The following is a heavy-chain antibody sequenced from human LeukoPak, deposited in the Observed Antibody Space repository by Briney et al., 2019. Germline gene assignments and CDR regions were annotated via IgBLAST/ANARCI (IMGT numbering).Heavy chain of an antibody. V-gene: IGHV4-30-4*01. Sequence: SQTLSLTCTVSGGSISSGDYYWSWIRQPPGKGLEWIGYIYYSGSTYYNPSLKSRLTISGDTSKNQFSLRLSSVTAADTAVYYCARGTWSSSVDYWGQGTLVTVSS. CDR2: IYYSGST. CDR1: GGSISSGDYY. D-gene: IGHD6-6*01. J-gene: IGHJ4*02. CDR3: ARGTWSSSVDY.